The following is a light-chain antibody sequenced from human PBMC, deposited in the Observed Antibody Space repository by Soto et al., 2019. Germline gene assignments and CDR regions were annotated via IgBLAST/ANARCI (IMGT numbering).Light chain of an antibody. CDR1: SSNIGNTY. V-gene: IGLV1-51*01. Sequence: QSVLTQPPSVSAAPGQKVTISCSGSSSNIGNTYVSWYQQLPGTAPKLLMCDNDQRPSAIPDRFSGSKSGTSATLAITGLQDGDEADYYCGAWDTSLNAEVFGGGTKVTVL. J-gene: IGLJ2*01. CDR2: DND. CDR3: GAWDTSLNAEV.